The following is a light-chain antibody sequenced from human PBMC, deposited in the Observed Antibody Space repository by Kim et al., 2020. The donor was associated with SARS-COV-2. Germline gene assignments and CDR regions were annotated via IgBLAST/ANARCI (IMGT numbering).Light chain of an antibody. CDR2: GGS. J-gene: IGKJ2*01. CDR3: QQYSNWSPMYT. Sequence: CPGGRATLSCRASKSMASNLAWYEQKPGRAPRLVIVGGSTKASGVRARFSGSGCGREFTHTIRSLQSEDFAVYYCQQYSNWSPMYTLGQGTKLEI. V-gene: IGKV3-15*01. CDR1: KSMASN.